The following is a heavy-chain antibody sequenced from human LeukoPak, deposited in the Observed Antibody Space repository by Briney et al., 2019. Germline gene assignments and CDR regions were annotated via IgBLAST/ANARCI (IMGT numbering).Heavy chain of an antibody. CDR3: ARGAYDYVWGSYSPFQDY. CDR2: ISGYNGNT. D-gene: IGHD3-16*01. CDR1: GYTFTTYN. J-gene: IGHJ4*02. Sequence: RASVKVSCTASGYTFTTYNINWVRQAPGQGLEWMGWISGYNGNTNYAQKLQGRVTMTTDTSTSTAYMELRSLKSDDTAVYYCARGAYDYVWGSYSPFQDYWGQGTLVTVSS. V-gene: IGHV1-18*01.